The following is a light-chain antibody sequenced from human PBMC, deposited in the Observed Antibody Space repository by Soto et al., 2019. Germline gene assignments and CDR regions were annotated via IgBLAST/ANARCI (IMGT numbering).Light chain of an antibody. CDR2: AAS. V-gene: IGKV1-39*01. Sequence: DIQMTQSPSSLSASVGDRVTIPCRASQRITNSLNWYQQKPGRAPNLLIYAASSLQRGAPSRFSGSGSGTDFTLTISSLQPEDFATYFCQQSYSTPWTFGQGTKVDIK. CDR3: QQSYSTPWT. J-gene: IGKJ1*01. CDR1: QRITNS.